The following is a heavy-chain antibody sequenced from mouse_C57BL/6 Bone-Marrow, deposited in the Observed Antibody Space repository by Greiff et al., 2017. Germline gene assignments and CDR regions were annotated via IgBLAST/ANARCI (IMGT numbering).Heavy chain of an antibody. V-gene: IGHV5-16*01. CDR2: VNYDGSST. Sequence: EVKLVESEGGLVQPGSSMTLSCTASGFTFSDSYMAWVRQVPEKGLEWVANVNYDGSSTYSLDSLKIRFLISRDNAKNILSLQMSSLKSEDTATYYCARGIRRGYFDVWGTGTTVTVSS. CDR1: GFTFSDSY. D-gene: IGHD2-12*01. J-gene: IGHJ1*03. CDR3: ARGIRRGYFDV.